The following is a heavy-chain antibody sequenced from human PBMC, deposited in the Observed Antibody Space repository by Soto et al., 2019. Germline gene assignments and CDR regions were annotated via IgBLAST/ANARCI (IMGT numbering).Heavy chain of an antibody. J-gene: IGHJ6*02. Sequence: SVKVSCKASGGTFSSYAISWVRQAPGQGLEWMGGIIPIFGTANYAQKFQGRVTITADKSTSTAYMELSSLRSEDTAVYYCARYATRSFYYYYYGMDVWGQGTTVTVSS. V-gene: IGHV1-69*06. CDR2: IIPIFGTA. CDR1: GGTFSSYA. CDR3: ARYATRSFYYYYYGMDV. D-gene: IGHD2-8*01.